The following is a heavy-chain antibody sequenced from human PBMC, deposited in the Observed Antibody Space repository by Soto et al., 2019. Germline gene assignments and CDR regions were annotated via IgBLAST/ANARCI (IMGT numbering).Heavy chain of an antibody. CDR1: GGTFSSYA. Sequence: ASVKVSCKASGGTFSSYAISWVRQAPGQGLEWMGGIIPIFGTANYAQKFQGRVTITADESTSTAYMELSSLRSEDTAVYYCARSEIGAVDYYYGMEVWGQGTTVTVSS. V-gene: IGHV1-69*13. CDR3: ARSEIGAVDYYYGMEV. J-gene: IGHJ6*02. CDR2: IIPIFGTA. D-gene: IGHD3-10*01.